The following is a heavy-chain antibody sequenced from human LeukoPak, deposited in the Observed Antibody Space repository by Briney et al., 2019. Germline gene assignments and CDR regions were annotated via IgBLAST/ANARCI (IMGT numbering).Heavy chain of an antibody. CDR1: GGSISSGGYY. J-gene: IGHJ6*02. V-gene: IGHV4-31*03. CDR3: ARSGYGLYYGMDV. Sequence: SETLSLTCTVSGGSISSGGYYWSWIRQHPGKGLEWIGYIYYSGSTYYNPSLKSRVTISVDTSKNQFSLKLSSVTAADTAVYYCARSGYGLYYGMDVWGQGTTATVSS. D-gene: IGHD5-12*01. CDR2: IYYSGST.